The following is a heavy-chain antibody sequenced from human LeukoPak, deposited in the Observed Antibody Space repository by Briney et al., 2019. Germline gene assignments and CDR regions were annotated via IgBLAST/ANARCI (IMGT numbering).Heavy chain of an antibody. Sequence: SETLSLTCTVSGDSVNDYYWNWIRQPPGKGLEWIGYIYYSGSTDYNPSLKSRVTMSVDTSKNQFSLKLNSVTAADTAAYYCARGGARGSSAFDVWGQGTMVIVSA. V-gene: IGHV4-59*02. D-gene: IGHD3-10*01. CDR3: ARGGARGSSAFDV. J-gene: IGHJ3*01. CDR2: IYYSGST. CDR1: GDSVNDYY.